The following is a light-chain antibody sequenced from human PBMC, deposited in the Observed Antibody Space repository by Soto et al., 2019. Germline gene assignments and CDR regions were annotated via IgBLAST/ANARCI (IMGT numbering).Light chain of an antibody. CDR2: GNT. CDR1: SSNIGAGYD. CDR3: QSYDSILSSYV. J-gene: IGLJ1*01. Sequence: QAVVTQPPSVSGAPGQRVTISCTGSSSNIGAGYDVHWYQQLPGTAPKLLIYGNTNRPSGVPDRFSGSKSGTSASLAITGLHAEDEADYYCQSYDSILSSYVFGTGTKVTVL. V-gene: IGLV1-40*01.